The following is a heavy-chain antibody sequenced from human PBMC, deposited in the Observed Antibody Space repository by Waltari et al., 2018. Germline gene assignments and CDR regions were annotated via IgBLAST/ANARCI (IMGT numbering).Heavy chain of an antibody. D-gene: IGHD1-26*01. CDR2: VHDTGSS. J-gene: IGHJ4*02. CDR1: GGPITRQT. V-gene: IGHV4-59*11. CDR3: ATYAEGLGGRGF. Sequence: QVQLQESGPGLVKPSETLSLPCTVSGGPITRQTWSWVRQDPGKGLEWIGQVHDTGSSNYNPSLESRITISVDMSKNQFSLKLNSVTAADTAVYYCATYAEGLGGRGFWGQGMLVTVSS.